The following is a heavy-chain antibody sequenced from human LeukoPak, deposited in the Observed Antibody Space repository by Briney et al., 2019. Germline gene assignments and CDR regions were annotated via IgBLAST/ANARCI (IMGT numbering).Heavy chain of an antibody. CDR3: ALEGGYCSSATCYGPDY. D-gene: IGHD2-2*01. CDR2: ISYDGSNK. V-gene: IGHV3-30-3*01. CDR1: GFTFSSYA. J-gene: IGHJ4*02. Sequence: GGSLRLSCAASGFTFSSYAMHWVRQAPGKGLEWVAVISYDGSNKYYADSVKGRFTISRDNSKNTLYLQMNSLRAEDTAVYHCALEGGYCSSATCYGPDYWGQGTLVTVSS.